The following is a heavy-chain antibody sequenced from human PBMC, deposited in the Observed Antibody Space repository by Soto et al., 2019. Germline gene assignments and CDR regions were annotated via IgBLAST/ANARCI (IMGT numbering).Heavy chain of an antibody. CDR3: ARLGHILTGSICYYNGMDV. J-gene: IGHJ6*02. Sequence: SETLSLTCAVCGGSISSSNWWSWVRQPPGKGQEWIGEIYHSGSTNYMPSLKIRVTISVDKSKNLFSLRLSSVTAADTAVYYCARLGHILTGSICYYNGMDVWGQGTTVTVSS. CDR1: GGSISSSNW. CDR2: IYHSGST. D-gene: IGHD3-9*01. V-gene: IGHV4-4*02.